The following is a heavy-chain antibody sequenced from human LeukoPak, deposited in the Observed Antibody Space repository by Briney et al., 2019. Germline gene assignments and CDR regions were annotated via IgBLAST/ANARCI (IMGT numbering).Heavy chain of an antibody. CDR2: ISYDGSNK. Sequence: GGSLRLSCAASGFTFSIYGMHWVRQAPGKGLEWVAVISYDGSNKYYADSVKGRLTISRDNSKNTLYLQMNSLRAEDTAVYYCARDVRNYYFDYWGQGTLVTVSS. J-gene: IGHJ4*02. CDR3: ARDVRNYYFDY. CDR1: GFTFSIYG. V-gene: IGHV3-30*03.